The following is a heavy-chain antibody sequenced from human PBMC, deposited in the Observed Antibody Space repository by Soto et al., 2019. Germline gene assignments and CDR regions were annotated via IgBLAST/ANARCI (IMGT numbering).Heavy chain of an antibody. D-gene: IGHD6-19*01. Sequence: VQLVESGGGVVHPGRSLRLSCAASGFTFSSYGMHWVRQAPGKGLEWVAVIWYDGSNKYYADSVKGRFTISRDNSKNTLYLQMNSLRAEDTAVYYCARDLWVAAQGAFDIWGQGTMVTVSS. J-gene: IGHJ3*02. CDR3: ARDLWVAAQGAFDI. CDR2: IWYDGSNK. CDR1: GFTFSSYG. V-gene: IGHV3-33*01.